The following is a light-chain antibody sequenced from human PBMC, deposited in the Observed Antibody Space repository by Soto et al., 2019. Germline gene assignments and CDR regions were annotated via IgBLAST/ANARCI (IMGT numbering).Light chain of an antibody. J-gene: IGLJ2*01. CDR1: SSDIGAYNF. V-gene: IGLV2-14*03. Sequence: QSALTQPASVSGSPGQSITISCTGTSSDIGAYNFVSWYQQHPGKAPKLMLYDVNIRPSGVSSRFSGSKSGNTASLTISGRQAEDEADYYCTSWTTSTTMIFGGGTKLTVL. CDR3: TSWTTSTTMI. CDR2: DVN.